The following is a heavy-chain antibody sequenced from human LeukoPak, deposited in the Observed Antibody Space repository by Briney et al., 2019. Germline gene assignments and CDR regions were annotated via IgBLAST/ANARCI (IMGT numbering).Heavy chain of an antibody. Sequence: GASVKVSCKASGGTFSSYAISWVRQAPGQGHEWMGGIIPIFGTANYAQKFQGRVTITADESTSTAYMELSSLRSEVTAVYYCARVYSSGWYVYWGQGTLVTVSS. J-gene: IGHJ4*02. CDR3: ARVYSSGWYVY. CDR1: GGTFSSYA. CDR2: IIPIFGTA. D-gene: IGHD6-19*01. V-gene: IGHV1-69*13.